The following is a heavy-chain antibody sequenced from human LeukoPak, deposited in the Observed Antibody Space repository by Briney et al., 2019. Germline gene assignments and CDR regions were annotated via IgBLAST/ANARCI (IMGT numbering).Heavy chain of an antibody. CDR3: ARLPFLWFGEPMRGYFDY. Sequence: SETLSLTCTVSGGSISSGGYYWGWIRQPPGKGLEWIGSIFYNGSTSHNPSLKSRVTISVDTSKNQFSLKLSSVTAADTAVYYCARLPFLWFGEPMRGYFDYWGQGTLVTVSS. D-gene: IGHD3-10*01. V-gene: IGHV4-39*01. CDR1: GGSISSGGYY. J-gene: IGHJ4*02. CDR2: IFYNGST.